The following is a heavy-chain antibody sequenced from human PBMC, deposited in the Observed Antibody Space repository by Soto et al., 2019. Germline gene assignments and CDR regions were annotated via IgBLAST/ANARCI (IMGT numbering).Heavy chain of an antibody. Sequence: GGSLRLSCAASGFTFSSYGMHWVRQAPGKGLEWVAVIWYDGSNKYYADSVKGRFTISRDNSKNTLYLQMNSLRAEDTAVYYCARGSTIFGVVISHFDYWGQGTLVTVSS. V-gene: IGHV3-33*01. CDR3: ARGSTIFGVVISHFDY. D-gene: IGHD3-3*01. CDR1: GFTFSSYG. CDR2: IWYDGSNK. J-gene: IGHJ4*02.